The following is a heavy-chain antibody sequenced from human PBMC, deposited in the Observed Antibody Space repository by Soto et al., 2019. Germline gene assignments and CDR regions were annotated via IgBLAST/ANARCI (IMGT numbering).Heavy chain of an antibody. CDR1: GFKSVEYA. CDR3: ANGDGNIAERGYYFDS. CDR2: ISGTGART. D-gene: IGHD6-13*01. J-gene: IGHJ4*02. Sequence: PGGSLRLSCAASGFKSVEYAMGWVRQAPGKGLEWVATISGTGARTFYDDSVKGRFTISSDNSRSTLYLQMNSLRAEDTAVYHCANGDGNIAERGYYFDSWGQGTVVTVSS. V-gene: IGHV3-23*01.